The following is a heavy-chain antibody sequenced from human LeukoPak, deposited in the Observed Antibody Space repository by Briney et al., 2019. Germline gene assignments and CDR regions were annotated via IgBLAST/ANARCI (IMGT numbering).Heavy chain of an antibody. Sequence: SETLSLTCAVYGGSFSGYYCSWIRQPPGKGREWIGEMNPSGSTNYNPSLKSRVTISVDTSKNQFSLKLSSVTAADTAVYYCASLYGSGSYYNEAFKDPFDYWGQGTLVTVSS. CDR1: GGSFSGYY. D-gene: IGHD3-10*01. J-gene: IGHJ4*02. V-gene: IGHV4-34*01. CDR2: MNPSGST. CDR3: ASLYGSGSYYNEAFKDPFDY.